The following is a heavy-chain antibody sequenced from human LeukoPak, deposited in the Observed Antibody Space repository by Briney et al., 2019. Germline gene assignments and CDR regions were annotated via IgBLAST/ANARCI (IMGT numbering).Heavy chain of an antibody. CDR2: IYYSGST. J-gene: IGHJ4*02. CDR3: ATGLIEGKPDY. V-gene: IGHV4-39*07. D-gene: IGHD3-22*01. CDR1: GGSLSSSSYY. Sequence: SETLSLTCTVSGGSLSSSSYYWGWIRQPPGKGLEWIGSIYYSGSTYYNPSLKSRVTISVDTSKNQFSLKLSSVTAADTAVYYCATGLIEGKPDYWGQGTLVTVSS.